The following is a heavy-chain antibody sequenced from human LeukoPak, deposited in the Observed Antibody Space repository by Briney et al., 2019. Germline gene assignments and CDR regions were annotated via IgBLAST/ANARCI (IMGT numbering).Heavy chain of an antibody. V-gene: IGHV3-7*01. Sequence: GGSLRLSCVASGFTFSNYWMTWVRQAPGKGLEWVANTKQDGSEKYYVDSVKGRFTISRDNAKNSLYLQMNSLRAEDTAVYYCARDSCSSTSCSTPGWFDPWGQGTLVTVSS. J-gene: IGHJ5*02. D-gene: IGHD2-2*01. CDR1: GFTFSNYW. CDR3: ARDSCSSTSCSTPGWFDP. CDR2: TKQDGSEK.